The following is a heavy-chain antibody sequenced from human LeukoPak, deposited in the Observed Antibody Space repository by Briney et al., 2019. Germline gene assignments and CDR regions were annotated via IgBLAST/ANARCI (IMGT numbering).Heavy chain of an antibody. CDR1: GGSISSYY. CDR2: IYTSGST. Sequence: SETLSLTCTVSGGSISSYYWSWIRQPPGKGLEWIGYIYTSGSTNYNPSLKSRVTISVDTSKNQFSLKLSSVIAADTAVYYCARHTYYYDSSGYSQTYYFDYWGQGTLVTVSS. CDR3: ARHTYYYDSSGYSQTYYFDY. V-gene: IGHV4-4*09. J-gene: IGHJ4*02. D-gene: IGHD3-22*01.